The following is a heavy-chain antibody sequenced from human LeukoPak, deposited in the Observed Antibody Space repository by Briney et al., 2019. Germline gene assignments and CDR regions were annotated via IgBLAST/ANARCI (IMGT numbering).Heavy chain of an antibody. D-gene: IGHD3-22*01. CDR1: GGSISSYY. J-gene: IGHJ4*02. V-gene: IGHV4-59*01. CDR3: ARVNYYDSSGYYYFDY. Sequence: SETLSLTCTVSGGSISSYYWSWIRQPPGKGLEWIGHIYYSGSTNYNPSLKSRVTISIDTSKNQFSLRLSSVTAADTAVYYCARVNYYDSSGYYYFDYWGQGTLVTVSS. CDR2: IYYSGST.